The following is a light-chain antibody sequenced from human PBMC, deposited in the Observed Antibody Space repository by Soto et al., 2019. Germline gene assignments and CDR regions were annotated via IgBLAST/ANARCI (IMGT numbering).Light chain of an antibody. CDR1: QNVNNN. Sequence: EIVLTQSPATLSLSPGERATLSCRASQNVNNNFAWYQQKPGQAPRLLIYDISSRATGIPARFSGSGSGTDFTLPISSLEPEDFAVYYCQQRSNWPRLTFGGGTKVEIK. CDR3: QQRSNWPRLT. J-gene: IGKJ4*01. V-gene: IGKV3-11*01. CDR2: DIS.